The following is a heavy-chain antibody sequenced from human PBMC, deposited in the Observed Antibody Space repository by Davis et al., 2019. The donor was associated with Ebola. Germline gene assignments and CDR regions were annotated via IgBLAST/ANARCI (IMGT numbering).Heavy chain of an antibody. CDR1: GDSISTYY. CDR2: FFYSVGT. D-gene: IGHD2-21*02. CDR3: ARHKYCGADCYSGYLDF. J-gene: IGHJ4*02. V-gene: IGHV4-59*08. Sequence: MPSETLSLTCNVSGDSISTYYWSWIRQPPGKGPEWIGKFFYSVGTNYNPSLKSRVTISIDTSKNQFSLKLSSVTAADTAVYHCARHKYCGADCYSGYLDFWGQGTLVTVSS.